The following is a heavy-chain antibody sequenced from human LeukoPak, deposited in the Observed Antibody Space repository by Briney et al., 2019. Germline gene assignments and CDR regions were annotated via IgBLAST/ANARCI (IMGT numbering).Heavy chain of an antibody. CDR3: ATARLLYCSGGSCSRRLHDAFDI. D-gene: IGHD2-15*01. CDR2: FDPEDGET. V-gene: IGHV1-24*01. Sequence: ASVKVSCKVSGYTLTELSMHWVRQAPGKGLEWMGGFDPEDGETIYAQKFQGRVTMTEDTSTDTAYMELSSLRSEDTAVYYCATARLLYCSGGSCSRRLHDAFDIWGQGTMVTVSS. J-gene: IGHJ3*02. CDR1: GYTLTELS.